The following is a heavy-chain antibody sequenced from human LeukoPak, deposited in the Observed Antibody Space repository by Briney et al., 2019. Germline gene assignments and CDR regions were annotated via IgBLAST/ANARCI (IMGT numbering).Heavy chain of an antibody. Sequence: GGSLRLSCAASGFTFSSYGMHWVRQAPGKGLEWVAFIRYDGSNKYYADSVKGRFTISRDNSKNTLYLQMNSLRAEDTAVYYCAKTSLYDSSGYIDYWSQGTLVTVSS. V-gene: IGHV3-30*02. CDR3: AKTSLYDSSGYIDY. D-gene: IGHD3-22*01. J-gene: IGHJ4*02. CDR2: IRYDGSNK. CDR1: GFTFSSYG.